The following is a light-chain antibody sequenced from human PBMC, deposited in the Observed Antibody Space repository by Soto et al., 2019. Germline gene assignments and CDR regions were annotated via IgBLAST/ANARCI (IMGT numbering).Light chain of an antibody. V-gene: IGLV2-14*01. J-gene: IGLJ3*02. Sequence: QSVLTQPASVSGSPGQSITISCTGTSSDVGYYNFVSWYQQHPGKAPKVMIYEVSNRPSGVSNRFSGSKSGSTASLTISGLQAEDEADYYCTSYTSSGTWVFGGGTKLTVL. CDR3: TSYTSSGTWV. CDR1: SSDVGYYNF. CDR2: EVS.